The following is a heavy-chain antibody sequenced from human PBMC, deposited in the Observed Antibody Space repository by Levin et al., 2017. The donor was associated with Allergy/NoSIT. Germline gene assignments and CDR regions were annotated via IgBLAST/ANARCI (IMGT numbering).Heavy chain of an antibody. J-gene: IGHJ2*01. V-gene: IGHV5-51*01. CDR3: ASPRRGTNPWYFDL. Sequence: SGGSLRLSCKGSGYSFTSSWIGWVRQMPGKGLEWMGIIYPGDSDTRYSPSFQGQVTISADKSISTAYLQWSSLKASDTAMYYCASPRRGTNPWYFDLWGRGTLVTVSS. CDR1: GYSFTSSW. D-gene: IGHD1-14*01. CDR2: IYPGDSDT.